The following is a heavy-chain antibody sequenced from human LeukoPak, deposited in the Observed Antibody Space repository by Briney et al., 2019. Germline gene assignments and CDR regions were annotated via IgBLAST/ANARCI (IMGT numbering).Heavy chain of an antibody. CDR3: ATLGPTEYFVY. CDR1: GFTVSSNH. J-gene: IGHJ4*02. V-gene: IGHV3-53*01. CDR2: IYSGGTT. D-gene: IGHD4-11*01. Sequence: GRSLRLSCAASGFTVSSNHMSWVRQAPGKGLEWVSVIYSGGTTYYADSVKGRFTISRDNSKSTLYLQMNSLRAEDTAVYYCATLGPTEYFVYWGQGTPVTVSS.